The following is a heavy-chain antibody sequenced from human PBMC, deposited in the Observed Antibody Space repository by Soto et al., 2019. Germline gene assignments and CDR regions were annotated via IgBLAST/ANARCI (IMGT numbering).Heavy chain of an antibody. J-gene: IGHJ4*02. CDR1: GYTFTSYA. CDR3: ARGVAPYYFDY. Sequence: GASMKVSCKASGYTFTSYAMHWVRQAPGQRLEWMGRINAGNGNTKKSQKIQGRVTITRDTSASTAYMELSSLRSEDTAVYYCARGVAPYYFDYWGQGTLVTVSS. V-gene: IGHV1-3*01. CDR2: INAGNGNT. D-gene: IGHD2-15*01.